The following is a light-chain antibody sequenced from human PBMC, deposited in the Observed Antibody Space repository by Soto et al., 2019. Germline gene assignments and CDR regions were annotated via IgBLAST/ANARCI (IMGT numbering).Light chain of an antibody. CDR1: QSVDRN. Sequence: EIVMPQSPGTLSVSTEEGATLSCRASQSVDRNLAWYQQKPGQAPRLLIYGASTRPTGIPDRFSCSGSGTEFSLTISSLQSEDVAGYYGHQYDSLPLTCGGGTKVEIK. CDR3: HQYDSLPLT. J-gene: IGKJ4*01. V-gene: IGKV3D-15*01. CDR2: GAS.